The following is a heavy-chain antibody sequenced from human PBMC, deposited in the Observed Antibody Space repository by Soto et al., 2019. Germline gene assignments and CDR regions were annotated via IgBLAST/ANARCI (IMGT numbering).Heavy chain of an antibody. CDR2: IIPLFGTA. Sequence: QVQLVQSGAEVKKPGSSVNVSCKASGGTFSTYAISWVRQAPGQGLEWTGGIIPLFGTANYAQKFQGRVTITADESTSTAYMELSSLRSEDTAVYYCAADVGASARTFDYWGQGSLVTVSS. D-gene: IGHD1-26*01. CDR3: AADVGASARTFDY. CDR1: GGTFSTYA. V-gene: IGHV1-69*01. J-gene: IGHJ4*02.